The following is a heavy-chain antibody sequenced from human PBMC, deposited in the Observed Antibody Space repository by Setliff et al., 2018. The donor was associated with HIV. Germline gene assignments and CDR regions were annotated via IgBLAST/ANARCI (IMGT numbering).Heavy chain of an antibody. Sequence: ASVKVSCKASGYTFTTYYIHWLRQAPGQGLEWMGILNPSEGTTSFAQKFQGRVTMTRDTSTSTVYMDLSSLRADDTAVYYCVRCYRSAWNSWFDAWGQGTRVTVSS. CDR2: LNPSEGTT. J-gene: IGHJ5*02. CDR3: VRCYRSAWNSWFDA. D-gene: IGHD6-19*01. V-gene: IGHV1-46*01. CDR1: GYTFTTYY.